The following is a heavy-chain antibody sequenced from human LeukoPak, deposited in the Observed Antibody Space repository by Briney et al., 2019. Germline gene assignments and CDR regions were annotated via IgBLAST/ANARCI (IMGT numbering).Heavy chain of an antibody. V-gene: IGHV4-61*02. CDR2: IYTSGST. CDR1: GGSISSGSYY. CDR3: ARDSPQTSDFGY. J-gene: IGHJ4*02. Sequence: SETLSLTCTVSGGSISSGSYYWSWIRQPAGKGLEWIGRIYTSGSTNYNPSLKSRVTISVDTSKNQFSLKLSSVTAADTAVYYCARDSPQTSDFGYWGQGTLVTGSS.